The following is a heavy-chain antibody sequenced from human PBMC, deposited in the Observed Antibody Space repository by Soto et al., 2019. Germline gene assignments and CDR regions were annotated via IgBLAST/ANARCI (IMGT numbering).Heavy chain of an antibody. V-gene: IGHV3-30-3*01. CDR1: GFTFSSYA. CDR3: ARDNGYSYGYLGAGYYYYYGMDV. D-gene: IGHD5-18*01. J-gene: IGHJ6*02. Sequence: GGSLRLSCAASGFTFSSYAMHWVRQAPGKGLEWVAVISYDGSNKYYADSVKGRFTISRDNSKNTLYLQMNSLRAEDTAVYYCARDNGYSYGYLGAGYYYYYGMDVWGQGTTVTVS. CDR2: ISYDGSNK.